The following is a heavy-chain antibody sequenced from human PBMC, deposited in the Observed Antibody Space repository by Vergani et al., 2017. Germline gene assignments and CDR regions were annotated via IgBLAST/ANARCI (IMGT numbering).Heavy chain of an antibody. CDR3: ARTGTVYNWFDP. D-gene: IGHD1-7*01. V-gene: IGHV4-61*10. J-gene: IGHJ5*02. Sequence: QVQLQESGPGLVKPSETLSLTCTVSGGSVSSGSYYWSWIRQPAGKGLEWIGYIYYSGSTNYNPSLKSRVTISVDTSKNQFSLKLSAVTAADTAVYYCARTGTVYNWFDPWGQGTLDTVSS. CDR2: IYYSGST. CDR1: GGSVSSGSYY.